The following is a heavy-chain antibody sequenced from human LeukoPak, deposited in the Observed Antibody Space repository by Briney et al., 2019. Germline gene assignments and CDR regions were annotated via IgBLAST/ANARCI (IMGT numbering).Heavy chain of an antibody. D-gene: IGHD3-22*01. CDR1: GFTFSNFE. CDR3: ARGPPNFYDSSGYFYL. V-gene: IGHV3-48*03. Sequence: QPGGSLRLTCEASGFTFSNFEMNWVRQAPGKGLEWISYISQNGDTIYYADSVKGRFTISRDNAKNSLYLQMNSLRAEDTALYFCARGPPNFYDSSGYFYLWGQGTLVTVSS. CDR2: ISQNGDTI. J-gene: IGHJ4*02.